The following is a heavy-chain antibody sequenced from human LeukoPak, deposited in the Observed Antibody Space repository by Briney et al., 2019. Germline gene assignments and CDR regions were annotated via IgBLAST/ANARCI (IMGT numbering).Heavy chain of an antibody. Sequence: GASVKVSCKASGYTFTDYYLHWVRQAPGQGLEWVGWINPNPNSGGTSYAQKFQGRVTMTRDTSINTAYMELSGLRSDDTAVCFCARGSYGYDWGQGTLVTVSS. CDR3: ARGSYGYD. J-gene: IGHJ4*02. D-gene: IGHD1-26*01. CDR1: GYTFTDYY. V-gene: IGHV1-2*02. CDR2: INPNPNSGGT.